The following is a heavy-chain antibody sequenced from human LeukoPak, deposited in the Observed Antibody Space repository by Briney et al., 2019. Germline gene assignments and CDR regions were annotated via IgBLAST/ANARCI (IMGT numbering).Heavy chain of an antibody. CDR1: GYTFTSYG. Sequence: ASVKVSCKASGYTFTSYGISWVRQAPGQGLEWMGWISAYNGNTNYAQKLQGRVTMTTDTSTSTAYMELRSLRSDDTAVYYCARGHNYYGSGSYDSGMDVWGQGTTVTVSS. V-gene: IGHV1-18*01. CDR2: ISAYNGNT. CDR3: ARGHNYYGSGSYDSGMDV. D-gene: IGHD3-10*01. J-gene: IGHJ6*02.